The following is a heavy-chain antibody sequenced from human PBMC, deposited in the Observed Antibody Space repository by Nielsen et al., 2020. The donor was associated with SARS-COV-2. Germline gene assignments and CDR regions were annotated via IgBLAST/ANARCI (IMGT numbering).Heavy chain of an antibody. V-gene: IGHV4-39*07. Sequence: SETLSLTCTVSGGSISSSSYYWSWIRQPPGKGLEWIGEINHSGSTNYNPSLKSRVTISVDTSKNQFSLKLSSVTAADTAVYYCARVDAFSSSAPRFYFDYWGQGTLVTVSS. D-gene: IGHD6-6*01. J-gene: IGHJ4*02. CDR1: GGSISSSSYY. CDR3: ARVDAFSSSAPRFYFDY. CDR2: INHSGST.